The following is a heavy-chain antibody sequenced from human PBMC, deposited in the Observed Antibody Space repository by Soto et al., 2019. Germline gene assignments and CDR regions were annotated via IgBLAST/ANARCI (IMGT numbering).Heavy chain of an antibody. V-gene: IGHV3-30-3*01. CDR2: ISYDGSNK. Sequence: GGSLRLSCAASGFTFSSYAMHWVCQAPGKGLEWVAVISYDGSNKYYADSVKGRFTISRDNSKNTLYLQMNSLRAEDTAVYYCARDLGIGDGPEVYYYYGMDVWGQGTTVTVSS. CDR3: ARDLGIGDGPEVYYYYGMDV. J-gene: IGHJ6*02. CDR1: GFTFSSYA. D-gene: IGHD2-21*01.